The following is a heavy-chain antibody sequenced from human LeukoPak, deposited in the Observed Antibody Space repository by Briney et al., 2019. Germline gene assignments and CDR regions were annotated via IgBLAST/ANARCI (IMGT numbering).Heavy chain of an antibody. V-gene: IGHV1-2*02. CDR3: PKDSSSGWLSPDY. CDR2: MQPNTWAT. CDR1: GYTFSDYY. Sequence: ASVKVSCKASGYTFSDYYMHWVRQAPGQGPEWMGEMQPNTWATQYAQRFQGRVTMLRDRSITTAYMELSSLTSDDTAVYYCPKDSSSGWLSPDYWGQGTLVTVSS. J-gene: IGHJ4*02. D-gene: IGHD6-19*01.